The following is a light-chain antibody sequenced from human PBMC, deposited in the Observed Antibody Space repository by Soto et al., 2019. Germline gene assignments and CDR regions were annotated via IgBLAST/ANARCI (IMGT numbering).Light chain of an antibody. CDR1: QSVGSR. Sequence: EIVMTQSPGTLSVSPGDSATLSCRASQSVGSRLAWYQQKPGQAPRLLIYAASTRATGIPARFSAFGSGTEFTPPISDLQSEDFAFYYCQQYHSWPLYSFGQGTNLDIK. J-gene: IGKJ2*01. CDR3: QQYHSWPLYS. V-gene: IGKV3-15*01. CDR2: AAS.